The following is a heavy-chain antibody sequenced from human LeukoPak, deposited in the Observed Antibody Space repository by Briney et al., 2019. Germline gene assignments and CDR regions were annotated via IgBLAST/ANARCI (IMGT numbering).Heavy chain of an antibody. D-gene: IGHD3-10*01. Sequence: PSETLSLTCTVSGGSISSSSYYWGWIRQPPGKGLEWIGSIYYSGSTYYNPSLKSRVTISVDTSKSQFSLKLSSVTAADTAVYYCAREVMVRGVNAFDYWGQGTLVTVSS. CDR2: IYYSGST. CDR3: AREVMVRGVNAFDY. CDR1: GGSISSSSYY. J-gene: IGHJ4*02. V-gene: IGHV4-39*02.